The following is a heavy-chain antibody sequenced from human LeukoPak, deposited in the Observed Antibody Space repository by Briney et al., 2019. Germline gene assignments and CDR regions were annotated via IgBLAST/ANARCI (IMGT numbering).Heavy chain of an antibody. CDR2: IRSKAYGGTT. CDR1: GFIFGDYA. J-gene: IGHJ4*02. Sequence: GGSLRLPCTTSGFIFGDYAMSWVPQAPGKGLQWVGFIRSKAYGGTTEYAASVEGRFTVSRDDSKNIAYLQMNSLTTEDTAVYYCTRDSPHVSEGYWGQGTLVTVSS. D-gene: IGHD2/OR15-2a*01. V-gene: IGHV3-49*04. CDR3: TRDSPHVSEGY.